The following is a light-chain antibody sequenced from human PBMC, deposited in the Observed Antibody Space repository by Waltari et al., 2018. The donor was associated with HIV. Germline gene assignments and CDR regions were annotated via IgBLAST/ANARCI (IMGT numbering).Light chain of an antibody. J-gene: IGLJ2*01. CDR1: KVGLKS. CDR3: QVWDGISVARGVA. CDR2: GDN. V-gene: IGLV3-21*02. Sequence: SYVLTQPPSVSVAPGQPASIPRRGNKVGLKSVHWFQQKPAQAPVFVAYGDNDQPSGLPERFSVSNSGNMATVTISRGGAGDEADYYCQVWDGISVARGVAFGGGTKLTVL.